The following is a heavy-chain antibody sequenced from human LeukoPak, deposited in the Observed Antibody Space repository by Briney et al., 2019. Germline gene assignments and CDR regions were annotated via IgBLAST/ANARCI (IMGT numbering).Heavy chain of an antibody. CDR1: GGSISSDY. D-gene: IGHD5-12*01. CDR2: INASGST. J-gene: IGHJ5*02. V-gene: IGHV4-4*07. CDR3: ARGMAAAYDYNWFDP. Sequence: SETLSLTCSVSGGSISSDYWSWIRQPAGKGLEWIGRINASGSTRYNPSLKSRVTMSADASKNQFTLKMNSVTAADTAVYFCARGMAAAYDYNWFDPWGQGTLVTVSS.